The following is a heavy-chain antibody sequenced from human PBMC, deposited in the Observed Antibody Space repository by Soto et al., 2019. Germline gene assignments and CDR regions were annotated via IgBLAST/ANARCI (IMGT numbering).Heavy chain of an antibody. CDR2: ISAYNGNT. V-gene: IGHV1-18*01. CDR1: GYTFTSYG. Sequence: GASVKVSCKASGYTFTSYGISWVRRAPGQGLEWMGWISAYNGNTNYAQKLQGRVTMTTDTSTSTAYMELRSLRSDDTAVYYCATSPFRLFCTNGVCSDAFDIWGQGTMVTVSS. D-gene: IGHD2-8*01. CDR3: ATSPFRLFCTNGVCSDAFDI. J-gene: IGHJ3*02.